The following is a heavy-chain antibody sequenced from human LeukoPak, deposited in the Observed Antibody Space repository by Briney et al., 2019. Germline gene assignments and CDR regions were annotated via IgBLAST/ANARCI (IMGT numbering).Heavy chain of an antibody. J-gene: IGHJ1*01. CDR3: ARDCGGSAYFQH. V-gene: IGHV3-21*01. CDR2: ISSSSSYI. CDR1: GFTFSSYS. Sequence: PGGSLRLSCAASGFTFSSYSMNWVRQAPGKGLEWVSSISSSSSYIYYADSEKGRFTISRDNAKNSLYLQMNSLRAEDTAVYYCARDCGGSAYFQHWGQGTLVTVSS. D-gene: IGHD1-26*01.